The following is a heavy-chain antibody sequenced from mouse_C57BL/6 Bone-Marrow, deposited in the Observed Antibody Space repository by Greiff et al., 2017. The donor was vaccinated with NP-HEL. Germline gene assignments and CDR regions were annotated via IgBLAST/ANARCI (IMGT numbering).Heavy chain of an antibody. V-gene: IGHV5-4*01. CDR3: ARDCWFAY. Sequence: EVQVVESGGGLVKPGGSLKLSCAASGFTFSSYAMSWVRQTPEKRLEWVATISDGGSYTYYPDNVKGRFTISRDNAKNNLYLQMSHLKSEDTAMYYCARDCWFAYWGQGTLVTVSA. CDR2: ISDGGSYT. CDR1: GFTFSSYA. J-gene: IGHJ3*01.